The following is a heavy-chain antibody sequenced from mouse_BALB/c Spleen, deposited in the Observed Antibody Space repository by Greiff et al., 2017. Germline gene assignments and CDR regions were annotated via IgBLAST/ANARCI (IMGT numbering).Heavy chain of an antibody. Sequence: VQLKESGGGLVQPGGSRKLSCAASGFTFSSFGMHWVRQAPEKGLEWVAYISSGSSTIYYADTVKGRFTISRDNPKNTLFLQMTSLRSEDTAMYYCATRDYAYAMDYWGQGTSVTVSS. CDR2: ISSGSSTI. J-gene: IGHJ4*01. D-gene: IGHD2-4*01. CDR1: GFTFSSFG. CDR3: ATRDYAYAMDY. V-gene: IGHV5-17*02.